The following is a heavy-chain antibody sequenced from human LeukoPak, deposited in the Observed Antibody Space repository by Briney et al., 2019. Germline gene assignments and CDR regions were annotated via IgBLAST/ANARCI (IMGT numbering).Heavy chain of an antibody. J-gene: IGHJ4*02. CDR1: GFTFDDYA. CDR3: ARGPPYGSGKFGPFDY. CDR2: ISWASGSI. Sequence: GGSLRLSCAASGFTFDDYAMHWVRQAPGKGLEWVSGISWASGSIGYADSVKGRFTISRDNAKNSLYLQMNSLRTEDTAVYYCARGPPYGSGKFGPFDYWGQGTLVTVSS. V-gene: IGHV3-9*01. D-gene: IGHD3-10*01.